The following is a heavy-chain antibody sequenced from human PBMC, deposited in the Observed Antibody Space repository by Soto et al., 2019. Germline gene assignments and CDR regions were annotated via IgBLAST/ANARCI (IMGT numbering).Heavy chain of an antibody. CDR2: IKSKTDGGTT. CDR3: TTGAGIAVADGWDYFDY. CDR1: GFTFSNAW. Sequence: PGGSLRLSCAASGFTFSNAWMNWVRQAPGKGLEWVGRIKSKTDGGTTDYAAPVKGRFTISRDDSKNTLYLQMNSLKTEDTAVYYCTTGAGIAVADGWDYFDYWGQGTLVTVSS. J-gene: IGHJ4*02. D-gene: IGHD6-19*01. V-gene: IGHV3-15*07.